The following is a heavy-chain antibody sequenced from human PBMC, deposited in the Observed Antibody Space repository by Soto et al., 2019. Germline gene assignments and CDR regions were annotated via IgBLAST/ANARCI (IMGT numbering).Heavy chain of an antibody. CDR1: GFTFSSYG. D-gene: IGHD3-22*01. Sequence: QVQLVESGGGVVQPGRSLRLSCAASGFTFSSYGMHWVRQAPGKGLEWVAVISYDGSNKYYADSVKGRFTISRDNSKNTLYLQMNSLRAEDTAVYYCAKDPYDSSGYWSEGWFDPWGQGTLVTVSS. CDR2: ISYDGSNK. CDR3: AKDPYDSSGYWSEGWFDP. V-gene: IGHV3-30*18. J-gene: IGHJ5*02.